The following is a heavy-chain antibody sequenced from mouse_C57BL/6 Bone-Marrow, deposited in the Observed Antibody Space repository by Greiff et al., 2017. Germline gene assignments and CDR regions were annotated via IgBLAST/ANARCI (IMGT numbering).Heavy chain of an antibody. CDR1: GYTFTDYY. CDR3: ARLHFDY. J-gene: IGHJ2*01. CDR2: IYPGSGNT. Sequence: VQVVESGAELVRPGASVKLSCKASGYTFTDYYINWVKQRPGQGLEWIARIYPGSGNTYYNEKFKGKATLTAEKSSSTAYMQLSSLTSEDSAVYFCARLHFDYWGQGTTLTVSS. V-gene: IGHV1-76*01.